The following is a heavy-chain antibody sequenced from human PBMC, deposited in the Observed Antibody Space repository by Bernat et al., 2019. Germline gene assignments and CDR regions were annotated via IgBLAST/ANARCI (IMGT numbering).Heavy chain of an antibody. J-gene: IGHJ4*02. CDR1: GFTFSSYA. CDR2: ISYDGSNK. CDR3: ARDGGRLLFDY. D-gene: IGHD3-16*01. V-gene: IGHV3-30-3*01. Sequence: QVQLVESGGGVVQPGRSLRLSCAASGFTFSSYAMHWVRQAPGKGLEWVAVISYDGSNKYYAESVKGRFTISRDNSKNTLYLQMNSLRAEDTAVYYWARDGGRLLFDYWGQGTLVTVSS.